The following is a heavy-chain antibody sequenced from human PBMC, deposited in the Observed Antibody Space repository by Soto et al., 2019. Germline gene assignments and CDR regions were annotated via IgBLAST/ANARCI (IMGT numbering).Heavy chain of an antibody. CDR2: TYYRSKWYN. Sequence: PSQTLSLPCAISGDSVSSNSAAWNWIRQSPSRGLEWLGRTYYRSKWYNDYAVSVKSRITINPDTSKNQFSLQLNSVTPEDTAVYYCAREEAAAGTSVDWFDPWGQGTLVTVSS. CDR1: GDSVSSNSAA. V-gene: IGHV6-1*01. D-gene: IGHD6-13*01. CDR3: AREEAAAGTSVDWFDP. J-gene: IGHJ5*02.